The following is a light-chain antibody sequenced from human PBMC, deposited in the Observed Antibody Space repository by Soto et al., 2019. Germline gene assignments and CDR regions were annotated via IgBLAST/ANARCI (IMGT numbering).Light chain of an antibody. CDR3: SSYAGSYTWV. Sequence: QSVLTQPRSVSGSPGQTVTVSCTGTSSDVGAYNYVSWYRHHPGNAPKFLIYDVSRRPSGVPDRFSASKSGNTASLTISGLQAEDEAHYYCSSYAGSYTWVFGGVTKLTVL. J-gene: IGLJ3*02. V-gene: IGLV2-11*01. CDR1: SSDVGAYNY. CDR2: DVS.